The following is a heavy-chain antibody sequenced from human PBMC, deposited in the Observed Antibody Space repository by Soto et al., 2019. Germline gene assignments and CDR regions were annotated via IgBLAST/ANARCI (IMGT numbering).Heavy chain of an antibody. V-gene: IGHV3-33*01. Sequence: QVQLVESGGGVVQPGGSLRLSCAPSGFIFSSYGMHWVRQAPGKGLEWVAVIRYDGSKTYYEDSVKGRFTIPRDNSKNTLYLQMNSVRAEDTAVYYCARVRQGRGGYDSPFDSWCQGTLVTVAS. CDR1: GFIFSSYG. D-gene: IGHD3-3*01. CDR3: ARVRQGRGGYDSPFDS. J-gene: IGHJ4*02. CDR2: IRYDGSKT.